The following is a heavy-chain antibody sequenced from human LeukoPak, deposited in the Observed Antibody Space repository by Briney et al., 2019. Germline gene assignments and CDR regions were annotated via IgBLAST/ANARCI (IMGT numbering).Heavy chain of an antibody. CDR2: IYYSGST. CDR3: ARFAMVRGVIITPYYYYGMDV. Sequence: SETLSLACTVSGGSISGYYWSWIRQPPGKGLEWIGYIYYSGSTNYNPSLKSRVTISVDTSKNQFSLKLSSVTAADTAVYYCARFAMVRGVIITPYYYYGMDVWGQGTTVTVSS. V-gene: IGHV4-59*08. D-gene: IGHD3-10*01. CDR1: GGSISGYY. J-gene: IGHJ6*02.